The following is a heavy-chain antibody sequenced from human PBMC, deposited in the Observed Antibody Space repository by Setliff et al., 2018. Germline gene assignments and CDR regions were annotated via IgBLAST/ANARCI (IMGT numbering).Heavy chain of an antibody. J-gene: IGHJ6*03. Sequence: GASVTVSCKVSGYTLTELSMHWVRQAPGKGLDWMGGFDPEDGETIYAQKFQCRVTMTEHTSTDTAYMELSSLRSEDTAVYYCATAADVNYYDSSDSGTHYYYYYMDVWGKGTTGTGSS. CDR1: GYTLTELS. V-gene: IGHV1-24*01. CDR3: ATAADVNYYDSSDSGTHYYYYYMDV. CDR2: FDPEDGET. D-gene: IGHD3-22*01.